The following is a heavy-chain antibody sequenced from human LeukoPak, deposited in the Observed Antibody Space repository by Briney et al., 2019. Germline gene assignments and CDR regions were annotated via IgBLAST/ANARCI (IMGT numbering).Heavy chain of an antibody. CDR3: ARDSAGVVSGAFDI. Sequence: GGSLRLSCAASGFTFSSYSMNWVRQAPGKGLEWVSSISSSSSYIYYADSVKGRFTISRDNAKNSLYLQMNSLRAEGTAVYYCARDSAGVVSGAFDIWGQGTMVTVSS. D-gene: IGHD3-3*01. V-gene: IGHV3-21*01. CDR1: GFTFSSYS. CDR2: ISSSSSYI. J-gene: IGHJ3*02.